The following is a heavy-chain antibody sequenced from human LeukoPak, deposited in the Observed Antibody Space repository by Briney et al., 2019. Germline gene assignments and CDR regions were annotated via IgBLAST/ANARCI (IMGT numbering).Heavy chain of an antibody. V-gene: IGHV1-69*05. J-gene: IGHJ4*02. CDR3: ARDAAYYDSSGYRLVY. CDR1: GGTFSSYA. Sequence: ASVKVSCEASGGTFSSYAISWVRQAPGQGLEWMGRIIPIFGTANYAQKFQGRVTITTDESTSTAYMELSSLRSEDTAVYYCARDAAYYDSSGYRLVYWGQGTLVTVSS. D-gene: IGHD3-22*01. CDR2: IIPIFGTA.